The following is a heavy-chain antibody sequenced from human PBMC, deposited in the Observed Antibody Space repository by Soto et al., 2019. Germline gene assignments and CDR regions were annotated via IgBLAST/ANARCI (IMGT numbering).Heavy chain of an antibody. Sequence: QLQLQESGPGLVKPSETLSLTCTVSGGSISSSSYYWGWIRQPPGKGLEWIGSIYYSGSTYYNPSLKSRVTISVDTSKNQFSLKLSSVTAADTAVYYCARPLGIAARHGDYYYYGMDVWGQGTTVTVSS. CDR2: IYYSGST. J-gene: IGHJ6*02. CDR3: ARPLGIAARHGDYYYYGMDV. CDR1: GGSISSSSYY. D-gene: IGHD6-6*01. V-gene: IGHV4-39*01.